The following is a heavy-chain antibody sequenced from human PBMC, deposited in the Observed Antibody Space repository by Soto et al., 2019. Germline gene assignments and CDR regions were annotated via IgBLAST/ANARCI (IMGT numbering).Heavy chain of an antibody. CDR3: ARDRFDGVATHVSFGD. CDR1: GGTFSSYA. CDR2: IIPIFGTA. Sequence: QVQLVQSGAEVKKPGSSVKVSCKASGGTFSSYAISWVRQAPGQGLEWMGGIIPIFGTANYAQKFQGRVTITADQSTSTAYMELSSLRSEDTAVYYCARDRFDGVATHVSFGDWGQGTLVTVSS. J-gene: IGHJ4*02. D-gene: IGHD5-12*01. V-gene: IGHV1-69*01.